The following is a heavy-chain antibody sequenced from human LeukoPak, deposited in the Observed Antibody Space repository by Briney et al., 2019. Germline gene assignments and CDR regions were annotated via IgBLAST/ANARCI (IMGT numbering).Heavy chain of an antibody. D-gene: IGHD1-14*01. CDR3: ARGNMGTPIDY. Sequence: SETLSLTCTVSGGSISSSSYYWGWIRQPPGKGLEWIGSIYYSGSTYYNPSLKSRVTISVDTSKNQFSLKLSSVTAADTAVYYCARGNMGTPIDYWGQGTLVTVSS. CDR1: GGSISSSSYY. CDR2: IYYSGST. V-gene: IGHV4-39*07. J-gene: IGHJ4*02.